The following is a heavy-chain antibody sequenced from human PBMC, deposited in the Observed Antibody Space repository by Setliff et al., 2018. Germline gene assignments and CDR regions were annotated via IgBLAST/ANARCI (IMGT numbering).Heavy chain of an antibody. CDR1: GGTFRRYG. J-gene: IGHJ6*03. Sequence: SVKVSCKASGGTFRRYGISWVRQAPGQGLEWMGGTIPSFGSTNYAQKFQDRVTIITDESTSTAYMELSSLRTEDTAVYYCAREGVDTRSSTDYRYYMDVWGKGTTVTVSS. D-gene: IGHD5-18*01. V-gene: IGHV1-69*05. CDR2: TIPSFGST. CDR3: AREGVDTRSSTDYRYYMDV.